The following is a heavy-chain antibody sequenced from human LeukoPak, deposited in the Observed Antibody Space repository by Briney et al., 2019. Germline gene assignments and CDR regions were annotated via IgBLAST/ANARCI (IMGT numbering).Heavy chain of an antibody. CDR3: ARVWFGELYFDY. Sequence: SETLSLTCTVSGGSISSYYRSWIRQPPGKGLEWIGYIYYSGSTNYNPSLKSRVTISVDTSKNQFSLKLSSVTAADTAVYYCARVWFGELYFDYWGQGTLVTVSS. D-gene: IGHD3-10*01. J-gene: IGHJ4*02. V-gene: IGHV4-59*01. CDR1: GGSISSYY. CDR2: IYYSGST.